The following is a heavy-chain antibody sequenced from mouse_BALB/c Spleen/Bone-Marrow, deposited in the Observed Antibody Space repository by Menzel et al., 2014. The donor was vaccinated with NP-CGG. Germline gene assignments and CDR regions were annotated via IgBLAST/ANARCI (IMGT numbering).Heavy chain of an antibody. D-gene: IGHD2-3*01. CDR2: ISSGSSTI. V-gene: IGHV5-17*02. Sequence: EVKLQESGGGLVQPGGSRKLSCAASGFTFSSFGMHWVRQAPEKGLEWVAYISSGSSTIYYADTVKGRFTISRDNPKNTLFLQMTSLRSEDTAVYYCARSDDGYYDAMDYWGQGTSVTVSS. CDR3: ARSDDGYYDAMDY. J-gene: IGHJ4*01. CDR1: GFTFSSFG.